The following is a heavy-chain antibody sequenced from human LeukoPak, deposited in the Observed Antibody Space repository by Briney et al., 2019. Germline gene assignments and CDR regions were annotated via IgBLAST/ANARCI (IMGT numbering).Heavy chain of an antibody. CDR3: AKVGYYDSSGYYAFDI. CDR1: GCTFSSYA. Sequence: GGSLRLSCAASGCTFSSYAMSWVRQAPGKGLEWVSTILSGTGGNTYYADSVKGRFTISRDNFKNTLYLQMNSLRAEDTAVYYCAKVGYYDSSGYYAFDIWGQGTMVTVSS. CDR2: ILSGTGGNT. J-gene: IGHJ3*02. D-gene: IGHD3-22*01. V-gene: IGHV3-23*01.